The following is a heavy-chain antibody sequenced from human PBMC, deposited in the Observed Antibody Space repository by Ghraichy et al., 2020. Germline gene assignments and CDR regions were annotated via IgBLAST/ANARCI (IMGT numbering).Heavy chain of an antibody. Sequence: TLSLTCTVSGGSISSGSYYWSWIRQHPGKGLEWVGYIFYSGSTHYNPSLKSRLTISVDTSQNQFSLKLSSVSAADTAVYYCARVQYRLLEDYFDPWGQGTLVTVSS. CDR3: ARVQYRLLEDYFDP. CDR1: GGSISSGSYY. D-gene: IGHD1-26*01. CDR2: IFYSGST. J-gene: IGHJ5*02. V-gene: IGHV4-31*03.